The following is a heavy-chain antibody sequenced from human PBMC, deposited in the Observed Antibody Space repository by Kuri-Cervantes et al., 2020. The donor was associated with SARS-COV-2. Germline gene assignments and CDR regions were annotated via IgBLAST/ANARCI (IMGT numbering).Heavy chain of an antibody. J-gene: IGHJ4*02. CDR1: GFTFSSYD. V-gene: IGHV3-13*01. CDR3: AKPYNYGGNSG. CDR2: IGTAGDT. D-gene: IGHD4-23*01. Sequence: ETLSLTCAACGFTFSSYDMHWVRQATGKGLEWVSAIGTAGDTYYPGSVKGRFTISGDNSKNTLYLQMNSLRAEDTAVYYCAKPYNYGGNSGWGQGTLVTVSS.